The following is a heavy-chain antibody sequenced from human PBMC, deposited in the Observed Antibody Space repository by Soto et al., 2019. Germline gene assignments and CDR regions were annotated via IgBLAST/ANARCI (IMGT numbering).Heavy chain of an antibody. D-gene: IGHD6-13*01. CDR1: GGSISSYY. V-gene: IGHV4-4*07. Sequence: QVQLQESGPGLVKPSETLSLTCTVSGGSISSYYWSWIRQPAGKGLEWIGRIYTSGSTNYNPSLKSRVTTSVDTSKNQFSLKLSSVTAADTAVYYCARGLTGSSSWDNWFDPWGQGTLVTVSS. CDR2: IYTSGST. CDR3: ARGLTGSSSWDNWFDP. J-gene: IGHJ5*02.